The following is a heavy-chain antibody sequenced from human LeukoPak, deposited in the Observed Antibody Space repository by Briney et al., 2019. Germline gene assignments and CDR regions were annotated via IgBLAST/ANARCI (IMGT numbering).Heavy chain of an antibody. CDR3: VKGSGRAVAATGKDHFDS. J-gene: IGHJ4*02. CDR1: GFTFSNYA. Sequence: GGSLRLSCRASGFTFSNYAMTWVREAPGKGLEGVSGISGSGGTTYYADSGRGRFTISRDNSKNTLFLQINRLGAEDTAVYYCVKGSGRAVAATGKDHFDSWGQGTLVTVSS. V-gene: IGHV3-23*01. D-gene: IGHD6-19*01. CDR2: ISGSGGTT.